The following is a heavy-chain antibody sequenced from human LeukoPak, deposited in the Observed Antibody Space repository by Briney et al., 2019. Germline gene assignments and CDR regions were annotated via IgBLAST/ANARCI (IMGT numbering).Heavy chain of an antibody. Sequence: GGSLRLSCAVSGLTFSRYAMSWVRQAPGKGLEWVSAISESGSGTYYADSVKGRFTISRDNSKDTLSLQMNSLRAEDTAVYYCAKDIAQGYSFGSIEQDYWGQGTLVTVSS. J-gene: IGHJ4*02. CDR1: GLTFSRYA. V-gene: IGHV3-23*01. CDR2: ISESGSGT. CDR3: AKDIAQGYSFGSIEQDY. D-gene: IGHD2-15*01.